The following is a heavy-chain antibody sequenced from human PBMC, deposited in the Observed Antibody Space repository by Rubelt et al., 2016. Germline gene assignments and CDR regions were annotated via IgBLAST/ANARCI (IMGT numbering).Heavy chain of an antibody. CDR3: AHISHLWFGELLSSRWFDP. CDR2: IYWNDDK. J-gene: IGHJ5*02. CDR1: GFSLSTSGVG. D-gene: IGHD3-10*01. V-gene: IGHV2-5*01. Sequence: QITLKESGPTLVKPTQTLTLTCTFSGFSLSTSGVGVGWIRQPPGKALEWLALIYWNDDKRYSPSLKSRLPIPKDTSQNQVVLTMTNMDPVDTATDYGAHISHLWFGELLSSRWFDPWGQGTLSPSPQ.